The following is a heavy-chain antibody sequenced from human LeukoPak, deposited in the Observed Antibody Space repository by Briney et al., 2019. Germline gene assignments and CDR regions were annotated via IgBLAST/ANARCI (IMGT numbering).Heavy chain of an antibody. CDR3: ARRGYYDSSGYYFDF. Sequence: SETLSLTCTISGGSISSYYWSWIRQPPGKGLEWIGYIYYSGSTNYNPSLKSRVTIAVDTSKNQFSLKLSSLTAADTAVYYCARRGYYDSSGYYFDFWGQGTLVTVSS. CDR2: IYYSGST. J-gene: IGHJ4*02. D-gene: IGHD3-22*01. CDR1: GGSISSYY. V-gene: IGHV4-59*08.